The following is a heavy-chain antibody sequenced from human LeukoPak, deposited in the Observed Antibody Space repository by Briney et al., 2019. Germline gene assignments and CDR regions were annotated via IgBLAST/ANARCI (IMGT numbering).Heavy chain of an antibody. D-gene: IGHD2-21*02. CDR1: GFSFSSYT. J-gene: IGHJ4*02. Sequence: GGSLRLSCAASGFSFSSYTMNWVRQAPGMGLEWVSIISSSSSYIYYADSVKGRFTISRDNAKNALYLQMNSLRVEDTAVHYCARYGRCGGDCYASWGQGTLVTVSS. V-gene: IGHV3-21*01. CDR2: ISSSSSYI. CDR3: ARYGRCGGDCYAS.